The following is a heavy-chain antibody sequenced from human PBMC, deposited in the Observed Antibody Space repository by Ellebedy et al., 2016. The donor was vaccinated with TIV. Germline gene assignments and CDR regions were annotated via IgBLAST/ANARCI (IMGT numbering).Heavy chain of an antibody. CDR2: IYSSGTT. CDR3: ARWCEASDNDAFDN. V-gene: IGHV4-4*07. D-gene: IGHD2-8*01. J-gene: IGHJ3*02. Sequence: MPSETLSLTCTVSGGSINNRYWSWIRQVAGKGLEWIGRIYSSGTTNYNPSLNSRVTMSLDTSKNQFSLRLTSVTAADTAIYYCARWCEASDNDAFDNWGQGRVVIVSS. CDR1: GGSINNRY.